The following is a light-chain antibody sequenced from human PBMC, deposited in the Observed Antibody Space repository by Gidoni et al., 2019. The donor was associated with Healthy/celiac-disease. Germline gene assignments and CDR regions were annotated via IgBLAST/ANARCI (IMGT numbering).Light chain of an antibody. V-gene: IGKV1-39*01. CDR1: QSISSY. Sequence: THMTQPPSSLPASVGDRVTIICRASQSISSYLHWYQQKPGKAPKLLIYAASSLQSGVPSRFSGSGSGTDFTLTISSLQPEDFATYYCQQSYSNLWTFGQGTQVEIK. CDR3: QQSYSNLWT. J-gene: IGKJ1*01. CDR2: AAS.